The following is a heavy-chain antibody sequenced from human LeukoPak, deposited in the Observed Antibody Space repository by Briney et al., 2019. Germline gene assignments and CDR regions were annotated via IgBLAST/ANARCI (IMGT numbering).Heavy chain of an antibody. V-gene: IGHV4-59*12. CDR1: GGSISSYY. CDR2: IYYSGST. D-gene: IGHD6-13*01. Sequence: SGTLSLTCTVSGGSISSYYWSWIRQPPGKGLEWIGYIYYSGSTNYNPSLKSRVTISVDTSKNQFSLKLSSVTAADTAVYYCARKGPYSSSWYLAGIYNWFDPWGQGTLVTVSS. CDR3: ARKGPYSSSWYLAGIYNWFDP. J-gene: IGHJ5*02.